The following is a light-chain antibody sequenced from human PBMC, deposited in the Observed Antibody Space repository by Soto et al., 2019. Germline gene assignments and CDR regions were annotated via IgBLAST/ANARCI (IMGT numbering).Light chain of an antibody. CDR1: SSDVGGYNY. Sequence: QSVLTQPASVSGSPGQSITISCTGTSSDVGGYNYVSWYQQHPGKVPKVMIFEVSNRPSGIYHRFSGSKSGNTASLTISGLQAEDEADYYCSSYTTSGTLVFGGGTKLTVL. V-gene: IGLV2-14*01. J-gene: IGLJ2*01. CDR3: SSYTTSGTLV. CDR2: EVS.